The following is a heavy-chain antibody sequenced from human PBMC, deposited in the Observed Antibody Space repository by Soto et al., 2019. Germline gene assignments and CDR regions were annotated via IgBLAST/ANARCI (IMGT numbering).Heavy chain of an antibody. CDR3: AKDLSGSYYYDGLDV. CDR2: ISFDGNNE. CDR1: GFTFRSYA. J-gene: IGHJ6*04. Sequence: GGSLRLSCAASGFTFRSYAMHWVRQAPGKGLEWVAVISFDGNNEDYADSVKGRFTISRDNSKNTLYLEMNSLRAEDAAVYYCAKDLSGSYYYDGLDVWGKGTKVTV. D-gene: IGHD1-26*01. V-gene: IGHV3-30*18.